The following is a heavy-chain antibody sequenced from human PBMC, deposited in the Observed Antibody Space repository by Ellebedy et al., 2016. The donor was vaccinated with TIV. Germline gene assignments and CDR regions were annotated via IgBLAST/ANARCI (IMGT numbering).Heavy chain of an antibody. V-gene: IGHV1-18*04. Sequence: AASVKVSCKASDYTFTNYGITWVRQAPGQGLEWMGWISGHNGNTNYAQKFQGRVTMTRDTSISTAYMELSRLRSDDTAVYYCASLPHYGDSGPWGQGTLVTVSS. D-gene: IGHD4-17*01. J-gene: IGHJ5*02. CDR1: DYTFTNYG. CDR3: ASLPHYGDSGP. CDR2: ISGHNGNT.